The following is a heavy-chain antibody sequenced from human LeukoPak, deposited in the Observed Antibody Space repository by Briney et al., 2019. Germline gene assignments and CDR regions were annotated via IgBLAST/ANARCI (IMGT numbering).Heavy chain of an antibody. CDR3: ARDTGGDAFDI. V-gene: IGHV3-74*01. D-gene: IGHD1-26*01. CDR1: GFTFSSYW. CDR2: INSDGSSK. Sequence: PGGSLSLSCAASGFTFSSYWLPWVRQAPGKGLVWVSRINSDGSSKSYADSVKGRFTIPRDNAKNTLYLQMNSLRAEDTAVYYCARDTGGDAFDIWGQGTMVTVSS. J-gene: IGHJ3*02.